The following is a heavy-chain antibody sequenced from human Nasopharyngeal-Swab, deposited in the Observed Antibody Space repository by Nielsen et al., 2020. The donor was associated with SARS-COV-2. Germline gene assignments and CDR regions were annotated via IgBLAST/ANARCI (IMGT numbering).Heavy chain of an antibody. Sequence: GESLKISCAASGFTFSTYAMSWVRQAPGRRPEWVSGIINSGGSTEYADSVKGRFTISRDNSRNTLFLQMNSLRAEDTAVYYCAKAHGNSWYSSLDYWGQGTLVTVSS. J-gene: IGHJ4*02. V-gene: IGHV3-23*01. CDR1: GFTFSTYA. CDR2: IINSGGST. D-gene: IGHD6-13*01. CDR3: AKAHGNSWYSSLDY.